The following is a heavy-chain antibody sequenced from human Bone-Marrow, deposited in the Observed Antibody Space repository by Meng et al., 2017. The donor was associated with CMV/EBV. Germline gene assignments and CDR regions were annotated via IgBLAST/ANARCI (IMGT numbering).Heavy chain of an antibody. Sequence: GESLKISCAASGFTFTDYYMSWIRQAPGKGLEWVSYISVTGSTKYYAASVKDRFAISRDNAKDTLYLQMNNLRAEDTAVYYCARGVYDFWSGYSSHYYAMDLWGQGTTVTVSS. CDR1: GFTFTDYY. CDR2: ISVTGSTK. J-gene: IGHJ6*02. V-gene: IGHV3-11*04. CDR3: ARGVYDFWSGYSSHYYAMDL. D-gene: IGHD3-3*01.